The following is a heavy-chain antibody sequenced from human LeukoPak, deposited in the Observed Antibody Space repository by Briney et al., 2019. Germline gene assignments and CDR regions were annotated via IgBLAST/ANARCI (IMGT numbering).Heavy chain of an antibody. CDR2: ISVYNGNT. J-gene: IGHJ4*02. Sequence: APVKVSCTASGYTFSNYGFSWVRQAPGQGLEWMGWISVYNGNTNYAQKFQGRVTMTTDTSTRTAFMELRSLRSDDTAVYFCARDEGSGYDSLDYWGQGTLVTVSS. V-gene: IGHV1-18*01. CDR3: ARDEGSGYDSLDY. D-gene: IGHD5-12*01. CDR1: GYTFSNYG.